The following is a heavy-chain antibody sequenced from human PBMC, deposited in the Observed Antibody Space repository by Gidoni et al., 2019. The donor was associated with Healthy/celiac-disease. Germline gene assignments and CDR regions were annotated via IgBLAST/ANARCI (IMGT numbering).Heavy chain of an antibody. D-gene: IGHD2-15*01. Sequence: QVQLVQSGAAVQKPGSSVKVSCKASGGTFSSYAISWVRQAPGQGLEWMGGIIPIFGTANYAQKYQGRVTITADESTSTAYMELSSLRSEDTAVYYCARTYCSGGSCSVYNWFDPWGQGTLVTVSS. CDR3: ARTYCSGGSCSVYNWFDP. CDR1: GGTFSSYA. CDR2: IIPIFGTA. J-gene: IGHJ5*02. V-gene: IGHV1-69*01.